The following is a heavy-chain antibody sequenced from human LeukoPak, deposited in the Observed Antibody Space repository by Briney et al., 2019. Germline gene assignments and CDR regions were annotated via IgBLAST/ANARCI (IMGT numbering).Heavy chain of an antibody. J-gene: IGHJ4*02. V-gene: IGHV3-30-3*01. CDR3: ARFNSSGWSLPLDC. Sequence: GGSLRLSCAASGFTFSTYTMHWVRQAPGKGLEWVAVTSYDETNKYYTDSVKGRFTLSRDNSKNTLFLQMNSLRPEDTAIYYCARFNSSGWSLPLDCWGQGTLVTVSS. CDR2: TSYDETNK. CDR1: GFTFSTYT. D-gene: IGHD6-19*01.